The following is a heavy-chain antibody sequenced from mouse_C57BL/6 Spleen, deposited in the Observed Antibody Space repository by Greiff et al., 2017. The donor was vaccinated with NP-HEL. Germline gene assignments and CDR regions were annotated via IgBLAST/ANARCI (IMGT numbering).Heavy chain of an antibody. J-gene: IGHJ2*01. CDR1: GYTFTDYN. CDR2: INPNNGGT. V-gene: IGHV1-18*01. Sequence: EVQVVESGPELVKPGASVKIPCKASGYTFTDYNMDWVKQSHGKSLEWIGDINPNNGGTIYNQKFKGKATLTVDKSSSTAYMELRSLTSEDTAVYYCARSPYYYGSSLYYFDYWGQGTTLTVSS. D-gene: IGHD1-1*01. CDR3: ARSPYYYGSSLYYFDY.